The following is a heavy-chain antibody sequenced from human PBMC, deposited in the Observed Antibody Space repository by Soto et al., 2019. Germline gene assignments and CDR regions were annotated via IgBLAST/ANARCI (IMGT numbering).Heavy chain of an antibody. Sequence: SVKVSCKASGGTFSSYAISWLRQAPGQGLEWMGGIIPIFGTANYAQKFQGRVTITADESTSTAYMELSSLRSEDTAVYYCARDVYCSGGSCLPYDAFDIWGQGTMVTV. CDR3: ARDVYCSGGSCLPYDAFDI. J-gene: IGHJ3*02. CDR2: IIPIFGTA. V-gene: IGHV1-69*13. D-gene: IGHD2-15*01. CDR1: GGTFSSYA.